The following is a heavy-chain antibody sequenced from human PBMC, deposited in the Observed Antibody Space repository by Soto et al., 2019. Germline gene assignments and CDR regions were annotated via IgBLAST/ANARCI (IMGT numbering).Heavy chain of an antibody. Sequence: QVQLVQSGAEVRKPGSSVRVSCKASGGSFNRHTISWVRQAPGQGLEWMGGIIPIFGTANHAQKFQGRVTIIADESTSTVYMELSSLRSDDTAIYYCSYDSSRGDYWGLGTLVTVSS. CDR2: IIPIFGTA. D-gene: IGHD3-22*01. CDR3: SYDSSRGDY. V-gene: IGHV1-69*01. CDR1: GGSFNRHT. J-gene: IGHJ4*02.